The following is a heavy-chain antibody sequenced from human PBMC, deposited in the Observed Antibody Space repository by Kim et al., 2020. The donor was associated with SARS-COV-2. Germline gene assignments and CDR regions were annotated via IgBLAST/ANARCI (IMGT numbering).Heavy chain of an antibody. D-gene: IGHD3-10*01. CDR3: AKDRDISTVGFIYYYYAMGV. Sequence: GGSLRLSCAASEFSFSSYGLHWVRQAPGKGLEWLAVISHDGRNKYYADSVKGRFTISRDNSKNTLYLQMNSLKTEDTAVYYCAKDRDISTVGFIYYYYAMGVWRQGTTVTVPS. J-gene: IGHJ6*02. CDR1: EFSFSSYG. CDR2: ISHDGRNK. V-gene: IGHV3-30*18.